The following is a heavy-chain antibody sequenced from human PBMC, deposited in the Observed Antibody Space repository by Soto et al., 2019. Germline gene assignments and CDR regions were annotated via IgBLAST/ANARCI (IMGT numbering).Heavy chain of an antibody. D-gene: IGHD3-22*01. CDR2: IMPIFGSA. Sequence: SVKVSCKASGGTFSSNTISRVRQAPGQGLEWMGGIMPIFGSANYAQKFQGRVTITADENTRTVYMELSRLRSEDTAVYYCARQFDSDTTGYYYAYWGQGTLVTVSS. CDR3: ARQFDSDTTGYYYAY. J-gene: IGHJ4*02. CDR1: GGTFSSNT. V-gene: IGHV1-69*13.